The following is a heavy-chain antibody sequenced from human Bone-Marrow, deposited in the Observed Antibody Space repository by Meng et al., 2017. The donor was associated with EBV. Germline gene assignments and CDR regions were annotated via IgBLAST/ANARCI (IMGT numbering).Heavy chain of an antibody. J-gene: IGHJ4*02. CDR1: GASIRSGYG. V-gene: IGHV4-4*02. Sequence: QWQIEAWGTGLVAAAGPRAIPCAVPGASIRSGYGRTWVRPPPGKGLEWIGEVSHSGSTNYNPSLKSRVTISLDKSENQFFLKVTSVTAADTAVYYCAASPGWWRLDYWGQGTLVTVSS. CDR2: VSHSGST. D-gene: IGHD6-19*01. CDR3: AASPGWWRLDY.